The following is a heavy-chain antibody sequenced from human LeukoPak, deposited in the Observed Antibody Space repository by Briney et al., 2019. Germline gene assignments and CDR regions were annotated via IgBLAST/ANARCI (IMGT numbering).Heavy chain of an antibody. CDR2: ISYDGSNK. V-gene: IGHV3-30*18. D-gene: IGHD6-13*01. J-gene: IGHJ4*02. Sequence: PGRSLRLSCAASGFTFSSYGMHWVRQAPGKGLEWVAVISYDGSNKYHADSVKGRFTISRDNSKNTLYLQMNSLRAEDTAVYYCAKSSPGQQLVLGYWGQGTLVTVSS. CDR1: GFTFSSYG. CDR3: AKSSPGQQLVLGY.